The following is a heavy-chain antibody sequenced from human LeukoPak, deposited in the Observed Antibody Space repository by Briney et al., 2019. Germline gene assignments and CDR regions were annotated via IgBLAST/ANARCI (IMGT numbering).Heavy chain of an antibody. D-gene: IGHD4-17*01. CDR1: GGSISSYY. CDR3: ARDHDYGDWFDP. CDR2: IYHSGST. Sequence: SETLSLTCTVSGGSISSYYWGWIRQPPGKGLEWIGSIYHSGSTYYNPSLKSRVTISVDTSKNQFSLKLSSVTAADTAVYYCARDHDYGDWFDPWGQGTLVTVSS. J-gene: IGHJ5*02. V-gene: IGHV4-38-2*02.